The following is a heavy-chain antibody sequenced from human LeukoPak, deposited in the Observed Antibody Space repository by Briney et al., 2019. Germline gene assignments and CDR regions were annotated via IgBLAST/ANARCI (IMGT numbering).Heavy chain of an antibody. CDR2: ISAYNGNT. V-gene: IGHV1-18*01. CDR3: ARGDTAMAASDY. J-gene: IGHJ4*02. D-gene: IGHD5-18*01. Sequence: MGSISAYNGNTNYAQKLQGSVTMTTDTSTSTAYMELRSLRSDDTAVYYCARGDTAMAASDYWGQGTLVTVSS.